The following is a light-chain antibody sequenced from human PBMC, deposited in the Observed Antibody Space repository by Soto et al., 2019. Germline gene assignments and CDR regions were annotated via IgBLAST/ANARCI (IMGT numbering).Light chain of an antibody. V-gene: IGLV2-8*01. CDR1: SSDVGGYKY. CDR3: SSCAGINYLGV. Sequence: QSALTQPPSASGSPGQSVTISCTGTSSDVGGYKYVSWYQQHPGKAPKLMIFEVNKRPSGVPDRFCGSKSGNTASLTVSGLQAEDEADYCCSSCAGINYLGVFGTGTKGTVL. CDR2: EVN. J-gene: IGLJ1*01.